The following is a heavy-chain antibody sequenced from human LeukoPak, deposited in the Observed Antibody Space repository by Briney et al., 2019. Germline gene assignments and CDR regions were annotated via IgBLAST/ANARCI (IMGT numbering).Heavy chain of an antibody. CDR2: IIPNTGGT. CDR1: VYTFTGYY. V-gene: IGHV1-2*02. CDR3: ARGEGVTTILKPDAFDI. Sequence: ASVKVSFKCSVYTFTGYYMHWVRQAPGQGLEWVGWIIPNTGGTNYAQKFQGRVTMTWDTSISTAYMELSRLRSDDTAVYYCARGEGVTTILKPDAFDIWGQGTMVTVSS. D-gene: IGHD5-12*01. J-gene: IGHJ3*02.